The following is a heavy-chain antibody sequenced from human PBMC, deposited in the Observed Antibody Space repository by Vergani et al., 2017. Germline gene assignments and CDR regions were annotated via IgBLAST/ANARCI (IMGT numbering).Heavy chain of an antibody. Sequence: QVQLVESGGGVVQPGRSLRLSCAASGFTFSSYGMHWVRQAPGKGLEWVAVIWYDGSNKYYADSVKGRFTISRDNSKNTLYLQMNSLRAEDTAVYYCARGFGIAVAETFDYWGQGTLVTVSS. CDR1: GFTFSSYG. D-gene: IGHD6-19*01. V-gene: IGHV3-33*01. J-gene: IGHJ4*02. CDR2: IWYDGSNK. CDR3: ARGFGIAVAETFDY.